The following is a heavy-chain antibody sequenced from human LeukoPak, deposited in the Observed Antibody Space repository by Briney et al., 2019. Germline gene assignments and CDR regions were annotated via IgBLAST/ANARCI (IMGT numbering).Heavy chain of an antibody. CDR1: GFTFSTYS. J-gene: IGHJ3*02. V-gene: IGHV3-21*01. CDR3: ARDGELGSPADAFDI. Sequence: GGSLRLSCAASGFTFSTYSMNWVRQAPGKGLEWVSSISSSSSYIYYADSVKGRFTISRDNAKRSLYLQMNSLRAEDTAVYYCARDGELGSPADAFDIWGQGTMVTVSS. D-gene: IGHD1-26*01. CDR2: ISSSSSYI.